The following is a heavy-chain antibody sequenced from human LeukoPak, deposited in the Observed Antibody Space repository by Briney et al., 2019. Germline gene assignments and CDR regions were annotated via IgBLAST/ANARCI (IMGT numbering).Heavy chain of an antibody. Sequence: GGSLRLSRAASGFTFSTYSMSWVRQAPGKGLQWVANIKQDGSQTYCVDSVRGRFTISRDNAKNSLYLQMNSLRAEDTAVYYCARGGGLYRYWGQGTLVTVSS. CDR1: GFTFSTYS. J-gene: IGHJ4*02. CDR3: ARGGGLYRY. D-gene: IGHD4-23*01. CDR2: IKQDGSQT. V-gene: IGHV3-7*05.